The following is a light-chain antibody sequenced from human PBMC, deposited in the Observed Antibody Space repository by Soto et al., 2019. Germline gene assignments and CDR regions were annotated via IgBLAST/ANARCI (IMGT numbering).Light chain of an antibody. CDR1: SSDVGSYNL. V-gene: IGLV2-23*01. CDR2: EGS. CDR3: CSYAGSSTSVV. Sequence: QSALTQPASVSGSPGQSITISCTGTSSDVGSYNLVSWYQQHPGKAPKLMIYEGSKRPSGVSNRFSGSNSGNTASLTISGLQAEDEDDYYCCSYAGSSTSVVFGGGTKLTVL. J-gene: IGLJ2*01.